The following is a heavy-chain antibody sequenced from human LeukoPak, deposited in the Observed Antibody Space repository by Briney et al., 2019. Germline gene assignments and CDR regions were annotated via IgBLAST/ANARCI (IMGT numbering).Heavy chain of an antibody. D-gene: IGHD5-24*01. J-gene: IGHJ4*02. CDR3: AKGDDRGLQSRVDY. Sequence: GGSLRLSCATSGFIFSHHGMNWVRQAPGKGLEWVSGIRADAVTTYYADSVKGRFIISRDNSKNTVYLQMNSLSAEDAAVYYCAKGDDRGLQSRVDYWGQGTLVTVSS. CDR2: IRADAVTT. CDR1: GFIFSHHG. V-gene: IGHV3-23*01.